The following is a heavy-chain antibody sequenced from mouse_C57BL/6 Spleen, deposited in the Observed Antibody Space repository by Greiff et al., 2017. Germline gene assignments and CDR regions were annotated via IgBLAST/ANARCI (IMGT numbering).Heavy chain of an antibody. V-gene: IGHV1-82*01. CDR3: ARVHGDYFDY. CDR2: IYPGDGDT. Sequence: QVQLQQSGPELVKPGASVKISCKASGYAFSSSWMNWVKQRPGKGLEWIGRIYPGDGDTNYNGKFKGKATLTADKSSSTAYMQLSSLTSEDSAVYFCARVHGDYFDYWGQGTTLTVSS. D-gene: IGHD1-2*01. CDR1: GYAFSSSW. J-gene: IGHJ2*01.